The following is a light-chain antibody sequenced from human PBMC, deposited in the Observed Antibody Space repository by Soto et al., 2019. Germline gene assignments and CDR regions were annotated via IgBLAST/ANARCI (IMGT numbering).Light chain of an antibody. CDR1: SSNIGAGYD. CDR3: QSYDSSLSGSV. CDR2: GNS. Sequence: QSVLTQPPSVSGAPGQRVTISCTGSSSNIGAGYDVHWYQQLPGTAPKLLIYGNSNRPSGVPDRFSGSKSGTSAALSITGLHAEDEADSYCQSYDSSLSGSVFGGGTKLTVL. J-gene: IGLJ3*02. V-gene: IGLV1-40*01.